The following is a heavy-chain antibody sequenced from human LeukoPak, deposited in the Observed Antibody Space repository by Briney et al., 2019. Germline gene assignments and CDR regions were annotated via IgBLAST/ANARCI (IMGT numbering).Heavy chain of an antibody. V-gene: IGHV3-30-3*01. J-gene: IGHJ4*02. CDR2: ISYDGSNK. Sequence: GGSLRLSCAASGFTFSSYAMHWVRQAPGKGLEWVAVISYDGSNKYYADSVKGRFTISGDNSKNTLYLQMNSLRAEDTAVYYCARDLGSSGYLFPFDYWGQGTLVTVSS. CDR3: ARDLGSSGYLFPFDY. CDR1: GFTFSSYA. D-gene: IGHD3-22*01.